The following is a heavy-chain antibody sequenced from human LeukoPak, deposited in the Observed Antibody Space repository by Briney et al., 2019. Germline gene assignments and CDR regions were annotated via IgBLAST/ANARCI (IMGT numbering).Heavy chain of an antibody. Sequence: ASVKVSCKASGYTFTSYYMHWVRQAPGQGLEWMGIINPSGGSTSYAQKFQGRVTMTRDTSTSTVYMELSSLRAEDTAVYYCAKGRPCSGTSCYGSYFDSWGQGTLVTVSS. D-gene: IGHD2-2*01. J-gene: IGHJ4*02. CDR1: GYTFTSYY. CDR2: INPSGGST. V-gene: IGHV1-46*01. CDR3: AKGRPCSGTSCYGSYFDS.